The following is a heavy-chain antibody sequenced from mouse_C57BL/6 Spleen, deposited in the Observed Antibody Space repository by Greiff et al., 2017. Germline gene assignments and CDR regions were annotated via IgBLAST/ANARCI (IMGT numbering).Heavy chain of an antibody. D-gene: IGHD4-1*01. V-gene: IGHV1-59*01. Sequence: QVQLQQPGAELVRPGTSVKLSCKASGYTFTSYWMHWVKQRPGQGLEWIGVIDPSDSYTNYYQKFKGKATLTVDTSSSTAYMQLSSLTSEDSAVYYCARRGTGSYYFDDWGQGTTLTVSS. CDR3: ARRGTGSYYFDD. CDR2: IDPSDSYT. CDR1: GYTFTSYW. J-gene: IGHJ2*01.